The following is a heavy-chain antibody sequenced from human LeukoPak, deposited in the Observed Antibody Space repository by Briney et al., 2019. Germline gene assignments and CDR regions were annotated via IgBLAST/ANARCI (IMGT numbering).Heavy chain of an antibody. J-gene: IGHJ4*02. CDR2: IYTSGST. D-gene: IGHD2-15*01. CDR1: GGSISSGSYY. CDR3: ASSEYCSGGSCHPVYYFDY. Sequence: PSETLSLTCTVSGGSISSGSYYWSWIRQPAGRGLGWIGRIYTSGSTNYNPSLKSRVTISVDTSKNQFSLKLSSVTAADTAVYYCASSEYCSGGSCHPVYYFDYWGQGTLVTVSS. V-gene: IGHV4-61*02.